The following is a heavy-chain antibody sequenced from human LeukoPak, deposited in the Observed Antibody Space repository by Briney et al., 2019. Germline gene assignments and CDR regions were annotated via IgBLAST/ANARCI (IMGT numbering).Heavy chain of an antibody. V-gene: IGHV4-38-2*02. Sequence: SETLSLTCTVSGYSISSGYYWGWIRQPPGKGLEWIGSIYHSGSTYYNSSLKSRVTILVDTSKNQFSLRLSSVTAADTAVYYCARTTTMVRGVHSWGQGTLVTVSS. CDR2: IYHSGST. CDR1: GYSISSGYY. J-gene: IGHJ5*02. D-gene: IGHD3-10*01. CDR3: ARTTTMVRGVHS.